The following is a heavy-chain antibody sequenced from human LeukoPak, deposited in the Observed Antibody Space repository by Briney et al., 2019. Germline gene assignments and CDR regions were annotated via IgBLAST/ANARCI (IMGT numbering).Heavy chain of an antibody. Sequence: SETLSLTCTVSGGSISSGGYYWSWIRQHPGKGLEWIGYIYYSGSTYYNPSLKSRVTISVDTSKNQFSLKLSSVTAADTAVYYCARSDRVADLAWFDPWGQGTLVTVSS. J-gene: IGHJ5*02. D-gene: IGHD5-12*01. V-gene: IGHV4-31*03. CDR2: IYYSGST. CDR3: ARSDRVADLAWFDP. CDR1: GGSISSGGYY.